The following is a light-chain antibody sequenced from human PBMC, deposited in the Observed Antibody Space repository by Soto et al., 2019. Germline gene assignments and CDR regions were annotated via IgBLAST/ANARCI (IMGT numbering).Light chain of an antibody. CDR3: QQYNNRPPIT. Sequence: DIVMTQSPATLSVSPGEGATLTCRTSQSVGTKIAWYQQKPGQAPRLLIYDASTRATGVPPRFGGSGSGTDFTLTISSLQSEDLALYSCQQYNNRPPITFGQGTRLEIK. V-gene: IGKV3-15*01. CDR2: DAS. CDR1: QSVGTK. J-gene: IGKJ5*01.